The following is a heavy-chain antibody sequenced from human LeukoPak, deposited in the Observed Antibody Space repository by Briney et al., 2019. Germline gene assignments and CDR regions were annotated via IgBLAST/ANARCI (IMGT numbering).Heavy chain of an antibody. CDR2: IYYSGST. CDR1: GGSFSSYY. D-gene: IGHD2-2*01. Sequence: SETLSLTCAVYGGSFSSYYWGWIRQPPGKGLEWIGSIYYSGSTYYNPSLKSRVTISVDTSKNQFSLKLSSVTAADTAVYYCARRYCSSTSCPEFDYWGQGTLVTVSS. CDR3: ARRYCSSTSCPEFDY. J-gene: IGHJ4*02. V-gene: IGHV4-39*01.